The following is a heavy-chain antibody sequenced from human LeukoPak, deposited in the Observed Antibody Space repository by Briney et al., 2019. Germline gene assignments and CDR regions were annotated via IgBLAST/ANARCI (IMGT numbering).Heavy chain of an antibody. CDR1: GGSISSYY. CDR3: ARIAAAGRPFDY. V-gene: IGHV4-59*01. J-gene: IGHJ4*02. D-gene: IGHD6-13*01. CDR2: IYYSGST. Sequence: PSETLSLTCTVSGGSISSYYWSWIRQPPGKGLEWIGYIYYSGSTNYNPSLKSRVTISVDTSKNQFSLKLSSVTAADTAVYYCARIAAAGRPFDYWGQGTLVTVSS.